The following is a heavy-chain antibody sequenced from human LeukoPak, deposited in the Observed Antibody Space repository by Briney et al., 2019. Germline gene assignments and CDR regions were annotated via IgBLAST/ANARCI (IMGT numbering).Heavy chain of an antibody. Sequence: GASVKVSCKASGYTFTGYYMHWVRQAPGQGLGWMGWINPNSGGTNYAQKFQGRVTMTRDTSISTAYMELSSLRSEDTAVYYCAIFPTMVRGVILYYWGQGTLVTVSS. V-gene: IGHV1-2*02. D-gene: IGHD3-10*01. CDR2: INPNSGGT. J-gene: IGHJ4*02. CDR1: GYTFTGYY. CDR3: AIFPTMVRGVILYY.